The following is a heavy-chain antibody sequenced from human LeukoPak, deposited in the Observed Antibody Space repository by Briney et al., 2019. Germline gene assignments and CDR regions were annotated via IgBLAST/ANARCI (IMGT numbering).Heavy chain of an antibody. Sequence: SETLSLTCTVSGGSISSYYWSWIRQPPGKGLEWIGYIYYSGSTYYNPSLKSRVTISVDTSKNQFSLKLSSVTAADTAVYYCARIVVVPAALDYWGQGTLVTVSS. CDR3: ARIVVVPAALDY. CDR2: IYYSGST. D-gene: IGHD2-2*01. CDR1: GGSISSYY. V-gene: IGHV4-59*08. J-gene: IGHJ4*02.